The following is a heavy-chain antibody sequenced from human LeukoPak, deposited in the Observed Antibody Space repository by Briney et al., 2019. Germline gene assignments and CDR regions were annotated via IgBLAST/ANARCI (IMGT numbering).Heavy chain of an antibody. V-gene: IGHV3-23*01. CDR1: GFTFSSYG. D-gene: IGHD3-9*01. CDR2: ISGSGGST. CDR3: AKELYHHELFDWLFDY. J-gene: IGHJ4*02. Sequence: PGGSLRLSCAASGFTFSSYGMSWVRQTPGKGPEWVSGISGSGGSTYYADSVKGRFTISRDNSKNTLYLQMNSLRAEDSAVYYCAKELYHHELFDWLFDYWGQGTLVTASS.